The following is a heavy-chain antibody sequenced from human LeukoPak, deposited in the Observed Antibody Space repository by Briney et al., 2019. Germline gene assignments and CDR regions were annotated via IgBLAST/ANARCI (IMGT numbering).Heavy chain of an antibody. CDR2: ISYDGSNK. CDR3: ARDLFGVRSRPDYYYYCMDV. V-gene: IGHV3-30*03. Sequence: GGSLRLSCAASGFTFSNYGMHWVRQAPGKGLEWVAVISYDGSNKYYADSVKGRFTISRDNSKNTLYLQMNSLRADDTAVYYCARDLFGVRSRPDYYYYCMDVWGKGTTVTVSS. J-gene: IGHJ6*03. CDR1: GFTFSNYG. D-gene: IGHD3-3*01.